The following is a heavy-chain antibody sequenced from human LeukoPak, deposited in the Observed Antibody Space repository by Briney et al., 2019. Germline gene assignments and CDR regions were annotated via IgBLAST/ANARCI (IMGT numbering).Heavy chain of an antibody. Sequence: GGSLTLSCEASGFTFNGNWMSWVRQAPGKGLEWVASIKPDGSQKWYVDSVKGRFTISRDNTKSSLYLQMNSLGAEDTAIYYCAKLLGTSTSYDSWGQGTRVTVSS. J-gene: IGHJ4*02. CDR1: GFTFNGNW. CDR3: AKLLGTSTSYDS. CDR2: IKPDGSQK. D-gene: IGHD2/OR15-2a*01. V-gene: IGHV3-7*01.